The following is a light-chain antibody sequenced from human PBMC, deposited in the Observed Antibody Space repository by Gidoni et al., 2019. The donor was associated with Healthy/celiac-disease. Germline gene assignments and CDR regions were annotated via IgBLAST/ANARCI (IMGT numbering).Light chain of an antibody. Sequence: DIPMTQSPSTLSASVGDRVTITCRASQSISSWLAWYQQNPGKAPTLLIYNASSLESGVPSRFSGSGSGREVTLTISSRQPDDFATYYCQQYNSYSWTFGQGTKVEIK. CDR3: QQYNSYSWT. CDR2: NAS. V-gene: IGKV1-5*03. CDR1: QSISSW. J-gene: IGKJ1*01.